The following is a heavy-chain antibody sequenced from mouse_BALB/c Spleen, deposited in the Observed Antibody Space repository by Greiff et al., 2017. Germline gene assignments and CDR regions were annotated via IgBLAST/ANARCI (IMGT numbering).Heavy chain of an antibody. J-gene: IGHJ4*01. V-gene: IGHV1-54*01. CDR1: GYAFTNYL. CDR2: INPGSGGT. D-gene: IGHD3-3*01. Sequence: VQLQQSGAELVRPGTSVKVSCKASGYAFTNYLIEWVKQRPGQGLEWIGVINPGSGGTNYNEKFKGKATLTADKSSSTAYMQLSSLTSDDSAVYFCARWGDGDYYYAMDYWGQGTSVTVSS. CDR3: ARWGDGDYYYAMDY.